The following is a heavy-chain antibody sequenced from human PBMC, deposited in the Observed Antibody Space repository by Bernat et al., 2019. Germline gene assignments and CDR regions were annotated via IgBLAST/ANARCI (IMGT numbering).Heavy chain of an antibody. Sequence: QVQLVESGGGVVQPGRSLRLSCAASGFTFSSYGMHWVRQAPGKGLEWVAVIWYDGSNKYYADSVKGRFTIYRDKSKNTLYLQMNSLRAEDTAVYYCARGGLRLLWFGELSPRPQKTTNGMDVWGQGTTVTVSS. CDR1: GFTFSSYG. V-gene: IGHV3-33*01. CDR3: ARGGLRLLWFGELSPRPQKTTNGMDV. D-gene: IGHD3-10*01. CDR2: IWYDGSNK. J-gene: IGHJ6*02.